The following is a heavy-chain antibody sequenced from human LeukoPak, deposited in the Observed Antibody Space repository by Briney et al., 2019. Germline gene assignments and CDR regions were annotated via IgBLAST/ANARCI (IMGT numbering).Heavy chain of an antibody. D-gene: IGHD3-9*01. J-gene: IGHJ6*02. CDR3: ARLRPDYDILTGFTMDV. Sequence: SETLSLTCTVSSGSITNDYWTWIRQPPGKGLEWIGYIYYSGSTNYNPSLKRRGTQSVDTSKNQFSLKLSSVTAVDTAVYYCARLRPDYDILTGFTMDVWGPGTTVTVSS. CDR1: SGSITNDY. V-gene: IGHV4-59*01. CDR2: IYYSGST.